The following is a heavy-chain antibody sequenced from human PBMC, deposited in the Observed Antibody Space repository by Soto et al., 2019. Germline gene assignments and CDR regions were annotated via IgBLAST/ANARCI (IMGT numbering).Heavy chain of an antibody. V-gene: IGHV6-1*01. CDR3: ARSEEDSDYYYYGMDV. CDR1: GDTVSSNSVT. D-gene: IGHD2-15*01. CDR2: TYHRSRWYS. Sequence: SQTLSLTCVGSGDTVSSNSVTWNWVRQSPSRGLEWLGRTYHRSRWYSDYAVSVRSRIDINADTSKNQVSLQLTSVTPEDTAVYYCARSEEDSDYYYYGMDVWGQGTTVTVSS. J-gene: IGHJ6*02.